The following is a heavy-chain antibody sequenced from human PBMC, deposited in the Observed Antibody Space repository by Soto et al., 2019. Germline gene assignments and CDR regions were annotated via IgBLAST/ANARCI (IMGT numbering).Heavy chain of an antibody. Sequence: QVQLVESGGGVVQPGRSLRLSCAASGFTFSSYAMHWVRQAPGKGLEWVAVISYDGSNKYYADSVKGRVTISRDNSKNTRYLQMNSLRAEDRAVYYCAISEAAAGSYEGMDVWGQGTMVTVSS. CDR1: GFTFSSYA. J-gene: IGHJ6*02. CDR2: ISYDGSNK. CDR3: AISEAAAGSYEGMDV. V-gene: IGHV3-30-3*01. D-gene: IGHD6-13*01.